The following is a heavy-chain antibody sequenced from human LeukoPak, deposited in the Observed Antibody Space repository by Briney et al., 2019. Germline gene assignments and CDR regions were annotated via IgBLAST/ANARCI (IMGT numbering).Heavy chain of an antibody. CDR2: ISAYNGNT. CDR3: ARDSYYYGSGSSPFDY. D-gene: IGHD3-10*01. J-gene: IGHJ4*02. V-gene: IGHV1-18*01. Sequence: PEASVKVSCKASGYTFTSYGISWVRQAPGQGLEWMGWISAYNGNTNYAQKLQGRVTMTTDTSTSTAYMELRSLRSDDTAVYYCARDSYYYGSGSSPFDYWGQGTLVTVSS. CDR1: GYTFTSYG.